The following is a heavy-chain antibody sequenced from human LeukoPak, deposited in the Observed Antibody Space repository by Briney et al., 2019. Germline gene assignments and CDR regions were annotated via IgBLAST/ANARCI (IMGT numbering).Heavy chain of an antibody. D-gene: IGHD3-22*01. CDR2: IYYSGST. CDR3: TRGLADRSAHDAFDI. Sequence: SETLSLTCTVSGGSISSYYWGWIRQPPGKGLEWIGSIYYSGSTYYNPSLKSRVTISVDTSKNQFSLKLSSVTAADTAVYYCTRGLADRSAHDAFDIWGQGTMVTVSS. J-gene: IGHJ3*02. V-gene: IGHV4-39*07. CDR1: GGSISSYY.